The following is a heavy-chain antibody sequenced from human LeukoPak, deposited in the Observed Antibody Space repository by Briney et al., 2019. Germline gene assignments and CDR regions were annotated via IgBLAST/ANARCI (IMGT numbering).Heavy chain of an antibody. CDR1: GFTFNSYA. J-gene: IGHJ4*02. Sequence: GGSLRLSCAASGFTFNSYAMHWVRQAPGKGLEWVTFISYDGSNKYYADSVKGRFTVSRDNSKNTLYLQMDSLRGEDTAVYYCATFSSWYVGGLFFDYWGQGTLVTVSS. CDR2: ISYDGSNK. D-gene: IGHD6-13*01. V-gene: IGHV3-30*02. CDR3: ATFSSWYVGGLFFDY.